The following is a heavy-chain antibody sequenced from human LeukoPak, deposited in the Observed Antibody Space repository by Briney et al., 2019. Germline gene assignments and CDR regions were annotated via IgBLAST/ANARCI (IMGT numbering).Heavy chain of an antibody. D-gene: IGHD3-10*01. CDR2: TYYGSKWYN. Sequence: SQTLSLICAISGDSVSSNSAAWNWIRQSPSRGLEWLGRTYYGSKWYNDYAVSVKSRITINPDTSKNQFSLQLNSVTPGDTAVYYCARDFGSGSYRWFDPWGQGTLVTVSS. CDR1: GDSVSSNSAA. V-gene: IGHV6-1*01. CDR3: ARDFGSGSYRWFDP. J-gene: IGHJ5*02.